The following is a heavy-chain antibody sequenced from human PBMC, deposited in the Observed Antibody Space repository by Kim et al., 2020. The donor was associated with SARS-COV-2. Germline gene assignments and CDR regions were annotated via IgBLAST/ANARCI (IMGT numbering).Heavy chain of an antibody. D-gene: IGHD2-15*01. Sequence: GGSLRLSCAASGFTFSSYAMHWVRQAPGKGLEWVAVISYDGSNKYYADSVKGRFTISRDNSKNTLYLQMNSLRAEDTAVYYCARDECSGGSCYYPYWGQGTLVTVSS. CDR2: ISYDGSNK. CDR3: ARDECSGGSCYYPY. V-gene: IGHV3-30*04. J-gene: IGHJ4*02. CDR1: GFTFSSYA.